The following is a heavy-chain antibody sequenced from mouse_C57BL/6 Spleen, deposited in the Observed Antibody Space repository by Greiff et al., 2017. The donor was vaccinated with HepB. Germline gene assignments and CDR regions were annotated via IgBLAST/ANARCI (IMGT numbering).Heavy chain of an antibody. CDR3: TSGTGYFDY. Sequence: EVQVVESGGGLAQPGGSMKLSCVASGFTFSNYWMNWVRQSPEKGLEWVAQIRLKSDNYATHYAESVKGRFTISRDDSKSSVYLQMNNLRAEDTGIYYCTSGTGYFDYWGQGTTLTVSS. V-gene: IGHV6-3*01. J-gene: IGHJ2*01. CDR2: IRLKSDNYAT. CDR1: GFTFSNYW. D-gene: IGHD3-3*01.